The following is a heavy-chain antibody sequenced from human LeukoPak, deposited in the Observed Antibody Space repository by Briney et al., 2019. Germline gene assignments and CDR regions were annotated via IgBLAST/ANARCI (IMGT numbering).Heavy chain of an antibody. V-gene: IGHV1-69*05. CDR1: GGTFSSYA. D-gene: IGHD3-3*01. J-gene: IGHJ3*02. CDR3: ARGGDYDFWSGYYSDAFDI. Sequence: ASVKVSCKASGGTFSSYAISWVRQAPGQGLEWMGGIIPIFGTANYAQKFQGRVTITTDESTSTAYMELSSPRSEDTAVYYCARGGDYDFWSGYYSDAFDIWGQGTMVTVSS. CDR2: IIPIFGTA.